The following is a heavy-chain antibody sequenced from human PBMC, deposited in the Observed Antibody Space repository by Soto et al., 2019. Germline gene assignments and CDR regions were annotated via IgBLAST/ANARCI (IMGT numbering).Heavy chain of an antibody. D-gene: IGHD2-15*01. CDR2: ISYTGAT. J-gene: IGHJ4*02. CDR3: ARRGPVSVSPAWQLLGYFDY. CDR1: GGSISRGAYF. V-gene: IGHV4-31*03. Sequence: QVHLQESGPGQVRPSQTLSLSCSVSGGSISRGAYFWTWIRQFPGKVLEWIEYISYTGATYYNPSLKSRVTRLPDTSKTQLSLKLISVNSADTAVCYGARRGPVSVSPAWQLLGYFDYWVQGTLVTVSS.